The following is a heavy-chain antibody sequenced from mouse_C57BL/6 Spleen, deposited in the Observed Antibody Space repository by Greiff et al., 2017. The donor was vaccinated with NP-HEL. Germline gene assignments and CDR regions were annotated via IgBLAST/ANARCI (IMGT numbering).Heavy chain of an antibody. CDR3: ARRGYGNYPLDY. CDR1: GYAFSSYW. D-gene: IGHD2-1*01. CDR2: IYPGDGDT. V-gene: IGHV1-80*01. J-gene: IGHJ2*01. Sequence: VQLQQSGAELVKPGASVKISCKASGYAFSSYWMNWVKQRPGKGLEWIGQIYPGDGDTNYNGKFKGKATLTADKSSSTAYMQLSSLTSEDSAVYFCARRGYGNYPLDYWGQGTTLTVSS.